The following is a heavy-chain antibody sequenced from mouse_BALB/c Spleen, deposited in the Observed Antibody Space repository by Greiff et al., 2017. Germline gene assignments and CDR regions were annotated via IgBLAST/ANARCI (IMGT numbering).Heavy chain of an antibody. V-gene: IGHV5-2*01. J-gene: IGHJ3*01. Sequence: EVQLVESGGGLVQPGESLKLSCEASEYAFTSYDMPWVRQTPEKRLEWVAAINSDGGSTYYPDTMERRFIISRDNTKKTLYLQMSSLRSEDTALYYCARRHDGYYVAYWGQGTLVTVSA. CDR2: INSDGGST. CDR3: ARRHDGYYVAY. D-gene: IGHD2-3*01. CDR1: EYAFTSYD.